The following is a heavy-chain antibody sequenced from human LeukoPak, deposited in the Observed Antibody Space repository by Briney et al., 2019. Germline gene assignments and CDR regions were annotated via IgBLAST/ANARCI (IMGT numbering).Heavy chain of an antibody. D-gene: IGHD4-11*01. CDR3: ARGMDDYSNSPYYYGMDA. V-gene: IGHV1-69*13. CDR2: IIPIFGTA. CDR1: GGTFISYA. J-gene: IGHJ6*02. Sequence: SVKVSCKASGGTFISYAISWVRQAPGQRLEWMGGIIPIFGTANYAQKFQGRVTITADESTSTAYMELSSLRSEDTAVYYCARGMDDYSNSPYYYGMDAWGQGTTVTVSS.